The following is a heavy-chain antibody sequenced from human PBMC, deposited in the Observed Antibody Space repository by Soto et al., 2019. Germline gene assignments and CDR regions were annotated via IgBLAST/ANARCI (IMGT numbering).Heavy chain of an antibody. CDR2: IFYSGNSGNT. D-gene: IGHD3-22*01. J-gene: IGHJ5*02. CDR1: GGSVNSANYY. V-gene: IGHV4-61*01. CDR3: ARVGSSGYYGWFDP. Sequence: QVQLQESGPGLVKPSETLSLTCTVSGGSVNSANYYWSWNRQPPGKRLQRIGYIFYSGNSGNTNYNPSLESRITISVDTSKNQFSLKLSSVTAADTALYYCARVGSSGYYGWFDPWGQGTLVTVSS.